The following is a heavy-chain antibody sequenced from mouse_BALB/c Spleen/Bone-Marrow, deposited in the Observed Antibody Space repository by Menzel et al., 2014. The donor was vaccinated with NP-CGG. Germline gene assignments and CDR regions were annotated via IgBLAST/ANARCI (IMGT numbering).Heavy chain of an antibody. D-gene: IGHD2-12*01. V-gene: IGHV1-87*01. CDR3: ARRRREYYFDY. CDR1: GYTFTSYW. CDR2: IYPGDGDT. Sequence: VKVVESGAELARPGASVKLSCKASGYTFTSYWMQWVKQRPGQGLEWIGAIYPGDGDTRYTQKFKGKATLTADKSSSTAYMQLSSLASEDSAVYYCARRRREYYFDYWGQGATLTVSS. J-gene: IGHJ2*01.